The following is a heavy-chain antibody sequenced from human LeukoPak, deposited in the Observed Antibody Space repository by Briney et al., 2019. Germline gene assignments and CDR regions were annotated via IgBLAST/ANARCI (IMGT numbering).Heavy chain of an antibody. J-gene: IGHJ4*02. D-gene: IGHD6-19*01. Sequence: SVEVSCKASGGTFSSYAISWVRQAPGQGLEWMGGIIPIFGTANYAQKFQGRVTITTDESTSTAYMELSSLRSEDTAVYYCARDRVIAVAGNSHDYWGQGTLVTVSS. CDR2: IIPIFGTA. CDR3: ARDRVIAVAGNSHDY. V-gene: IGHV1-69*05. CDR1: GGTFSSYA.